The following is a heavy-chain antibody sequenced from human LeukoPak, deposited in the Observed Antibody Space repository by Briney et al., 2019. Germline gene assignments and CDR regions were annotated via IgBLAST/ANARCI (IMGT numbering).Heavy chain of an antibody. V-gene: IGHV3-23*01. CDR2: ISDSGGSA. CDR3: ARGPSGYHNT. J-gene: IGHJ4*02. D-gene: IGHD5-12*01. Sequence: GGSLRLSCAASGFTFNTYAMSWVRQAPGKGLEWVSAISDSGGSAYYADSVKGRFTISRDNSKNTLYLQMNSLRAEDTAVYYCARGPSGYHNTGGQGTLVTVSS. CDR1: GFTFNTYA.